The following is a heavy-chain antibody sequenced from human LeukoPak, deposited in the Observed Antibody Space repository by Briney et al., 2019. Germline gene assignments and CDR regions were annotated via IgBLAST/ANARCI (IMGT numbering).Heavy chain of an antibody. D-gene: IGHD2-15*01. Sequence: PSETLSLTCTVSGGSISSYYWSWIRQPAGKGLGWVGRIYTSRSTNYNPSLKSRVTMSVDTSKNQFSLKLSSVTAADTAVYYRARDDPDCSGGSCYSVGYYYYYMDVWGKGTTVTVSS. CDR1: GGSISSYY. CDR2: IYTSRST. J-gene: IGHJ6*03. V-gene: IGHV4-4*07. CDR3: ARDDPDCSGGSCYSVGYYYYYMDV.